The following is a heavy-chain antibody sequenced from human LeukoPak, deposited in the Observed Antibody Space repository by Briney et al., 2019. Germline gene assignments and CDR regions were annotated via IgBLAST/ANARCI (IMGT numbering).Heavy chain of an antibody. CDR1: GFTFSSYG. CDR2: ISYDGSNK. V-gene: IGHV3-30*03. CDR3: ASFPWDLRPT. Sequence: GGSLRLSCAASGFTFSSYGMHWVRQAPGKGLEWVAVISYDGSNKYYADSVKGRFTISRDNSKNTLYLQMNSLRAEDTAVYYCASFPWDLRPTWGQGTLVSVAS. D-gene: IGHD1-26*01. J-gene: IGHJ4*02.